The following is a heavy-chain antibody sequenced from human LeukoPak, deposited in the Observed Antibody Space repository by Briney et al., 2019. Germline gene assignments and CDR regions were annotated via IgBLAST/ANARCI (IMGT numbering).Heavy chain of an antibody. CDR1: GFTFSTYY. D-gene: IGHD3-10*01. Sequence: GGSLRLTCAASGFTFSTYYMNWVRQAPGKGLEWVSSITTSSSYIYYADSVKGRFTISRDNAKNTLYLQMNSLRAEDTAVYYCASLGTYYYGSGSPRHNWFDPWGQGTLVTVSS. CDR3: ASLGTYYYGSGSPRHNWFDP. CDR2: ITTSSSYI. J-gene: IGHJ5*02. V-gene: IGHV3-21*01.